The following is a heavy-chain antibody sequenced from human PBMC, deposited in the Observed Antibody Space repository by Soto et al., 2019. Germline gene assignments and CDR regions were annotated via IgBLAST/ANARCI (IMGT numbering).Heavy chain of an antibody. CDR3: AKDGTTWEQEEYLDS. CDR2: ISKSGDKT. D-gene: IGHD1-26*01. Sequence: EVQLLESGGDLVQPGGSLRLSCAASGFTFSSYAMTWVRQAPGKGLDWVSAISKSGDKTYYADSVKGRFTISRDNSRNALYLQMSSQRAEDTAVYYCAKDGTTWEQEEYLDSWGPGTLVSVSS. V-gene: IGHV3-23*01. CDR1: GFTFSSYA. J-gene: IGHJ4*02.